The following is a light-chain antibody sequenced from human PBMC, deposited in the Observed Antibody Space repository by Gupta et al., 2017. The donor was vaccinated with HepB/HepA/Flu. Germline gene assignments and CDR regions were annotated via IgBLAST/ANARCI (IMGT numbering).Light chain of an antibody. CDR3: QSSDSTHQDVV. V-gene: IGLV6-57*02. CDR2: VVN. J-gene: IGLJ2*01. Sequence: NFMLTQPLSVSESPGKTVTISCTGSSGSIASNYVQWYQKRPGSALRTVSVVVNQRSSGVPDRFSGSIDSASNSASPITYGLKTEEEADAYCQSSDSTHQDVVFRGGTKVTVL. CDR1: SGSIASNY.